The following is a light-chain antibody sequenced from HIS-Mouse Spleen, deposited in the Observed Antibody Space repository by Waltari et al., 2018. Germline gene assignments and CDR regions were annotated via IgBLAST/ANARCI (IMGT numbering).Light chain of an antibody. V-gene: IGLV1-40*01. CDR1: SPNIGAGYD. J-gene: IGLJ3*02. CDR2: GNS. CDR3: QSYDSSLSGSV. Sequence: QSVLTQPPSVSGAPGQRVTSACTGSSPNIGAGYDVHWYQQLPGPAPKLLIYGNSNRPSGVPDRFSGSKSGTSASLAITGLQAEDEADYYCQSYDSSLSGSVFGGGTKLTVL.